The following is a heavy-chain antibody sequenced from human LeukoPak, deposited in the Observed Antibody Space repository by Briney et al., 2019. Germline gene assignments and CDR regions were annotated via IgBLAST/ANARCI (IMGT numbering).Heavy chain of an antibody. CDR3: ARQAVGLGYCSGGSCYGPDYYYYGMDV. Sequence: GESLKISCKGSGYSFTSYWIGWVRPMPGKGLEWMGIIYPGDSDTRYSPSFQGQVTISADKSISTAYLQWSSLKASDTAMYYCARQAVGLGYCSGGSCYGPDYYYYGMDVWGQGTTVTVSS. CDR2: IYPGDSDT. V-gene: IGHV5-51*01. CDR1: GYSFTSYW. J-gene: IGHJ6*02. D-gene: IGHD2-15*01.